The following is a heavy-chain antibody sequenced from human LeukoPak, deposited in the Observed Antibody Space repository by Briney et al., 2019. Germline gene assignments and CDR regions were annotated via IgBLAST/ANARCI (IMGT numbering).Heavy chain of an antibody. V-gene: IGHV4-4*02. CDR3: ARARGYLDYFDY. Sequence: PSETLPLTCAVSGGSISSSNWWSWVRQPPGKGLEWIGEIYHSGSTNYNPSLKSRVTISVDKSKNQFSLKLSSVTAADTAVYYCARARGYLDYFDYWGQGTLVTVSS. CDR1: GGSISSSNW. D-gene: IGHD3-16*02. J-gene: IGHJ4*02. CDR2: IYHSGST.